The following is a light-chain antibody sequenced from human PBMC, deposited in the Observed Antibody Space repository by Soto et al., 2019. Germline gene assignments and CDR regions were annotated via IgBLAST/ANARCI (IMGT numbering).Light chain of an antibody. CDR3: RQYNNNWALT. CDR2: DAA. V-gene: IGKV3-15*01. CDR1: QTVSSN. J-gene: IGKJ3*01. Sequence: IRQSPSCLSTAPGHRAPLSCRASQTVSSNLALYQQQPGQAPRRLIYDAATRATGSPVRFRGSGSGTEFTLTFSSRLYYDDAAYYYRQYNNNWALTFGRGTNVDIK.